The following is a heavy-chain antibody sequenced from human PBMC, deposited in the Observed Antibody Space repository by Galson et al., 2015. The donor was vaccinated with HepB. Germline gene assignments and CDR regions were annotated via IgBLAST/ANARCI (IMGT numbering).Heavy chain of an antibody. J-gene: IGHJ4*02. CDR2: IIPILGIA. V-gene: IGHV1-69*04. Sequence: SVKVSCKASGGTSSSYTISWVRQAPGQGLEWMGRIIPILGIANYAQKFQGRVTITADKSTSTAYMELSSLRSEDTAVYYCARDSVAGTRGLAYWGQGTLVTVSS. CDR1: GGTSSSYT. D-gene: IGHD6-19*01. CDR3: ARDSVAGTRGLAY.